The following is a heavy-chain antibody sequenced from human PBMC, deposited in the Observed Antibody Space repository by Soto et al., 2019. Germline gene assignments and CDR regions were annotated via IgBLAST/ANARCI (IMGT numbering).Heavy chain of an antibody. Sequence: LSLTCIVSGDSINSGDYYWSWIRQPPGKGLEWIGNIHFSGRTYYSPSLKSRVTMSTDTSKNQFSLRLTYVTSADTAVYYCARDKQGFSYGYGSQYFYYHGLDVWGQGTTVTVSS. CDR3: ARDKQGFSYGYGSQYFYYHGLDV. CDR2: IHFSGRT. J-gene: IGHJ6*02. V-gene: IGHV4-30-4*01. D-gene: IGHD5-18*01. CDR1: GDSINSGDYY.